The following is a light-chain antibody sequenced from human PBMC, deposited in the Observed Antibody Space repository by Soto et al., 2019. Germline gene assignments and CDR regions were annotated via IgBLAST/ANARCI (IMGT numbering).Light chain of an antibody. CDR2: KAS. J-gene: IGKJ1*01. CDR3: QQYNPYSPWT. Sequence: DIQMPQSPSTLSASVGDRVTISCRASQSITGWLAWFQQKPGKAPKLLISKASKLESGVPSRFSGSGSGTDFTLTISGLQPDDFATYYCQQYNPYSPWTFGQGTKVEIK. V-gene: IGKV1-5*03. CDR1: QSITGW.